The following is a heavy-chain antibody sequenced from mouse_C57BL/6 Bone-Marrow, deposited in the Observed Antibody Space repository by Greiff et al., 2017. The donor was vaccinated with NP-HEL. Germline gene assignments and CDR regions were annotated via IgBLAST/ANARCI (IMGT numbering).Heavy chain of an antibody. V-gene: IGHV1-63*01. D-gene: IGHD2-2*01. CDR3: AREEWLHWYFDV. Sequence: VQLQQSGAELVRPGTSVKMSCKASGYTFANYWIGWAKQRPGHGLEWIGDIYPGGGYTNYNEKFKGKATLTADKSSSTAYMQFSSLTSEDSAIYYCAREEWLHWYFDVWGTGTTVTVSS. CDR2: IYPGGGYT. J-gene: IGHJ1*03. CDR1: GYTFANYW.